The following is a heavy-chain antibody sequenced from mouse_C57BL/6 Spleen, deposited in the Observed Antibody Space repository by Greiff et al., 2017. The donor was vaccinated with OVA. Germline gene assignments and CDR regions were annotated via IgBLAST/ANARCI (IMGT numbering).Heavy chain of an antibody. V-gene: IGHV1-15*01. Sequence: QVQLQQSGAELVRPGASVTLSCKASGYTFTDYEMHWVKQTPVHGLEWIGDIDPETGGTAYNQKFKGKAILTADKSSSPAYMELLSLTSDDSAVYYCASTTVVATPFAYWGQGTLVTVSA. CDR1: GYTFTDYE. D-gene: IGHD1-1*01. CDR2: IDPETGGT. J-gene: IGHJ3*01. CDR3: ASTTVVATPFAY.